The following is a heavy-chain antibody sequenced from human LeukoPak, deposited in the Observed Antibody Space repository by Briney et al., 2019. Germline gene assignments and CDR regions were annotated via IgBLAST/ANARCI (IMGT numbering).Heavy chain of an antibody. Sequence: SGGSLRLSCAASGFTFSSYSMNWVRQAPGKGLEWVSYISSSSSTIYYADSVKGRFTISRDNAKNSLYLQMNSLRAEDTAVYYCARYSRLGIAAASDYWGQGTLVTVSS. CDR1: GFTFSSYS. D-gene: IGHD6-13*01. CDR3: ARYSRLGIAAASDY. J-gene: IGHJ4*02. V-gene: IGHV3-48*04. CDR2: ISSSSSTI.